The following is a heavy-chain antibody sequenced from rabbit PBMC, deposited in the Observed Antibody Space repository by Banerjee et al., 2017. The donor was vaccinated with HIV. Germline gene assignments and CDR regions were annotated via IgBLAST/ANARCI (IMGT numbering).Heavy chain of an antibody. J-gene: IGHJ4*01. V-gene: IGHV1S45*01. CDR3: ARTGSSYYIGFNL. D-gene: IGHD8-1*01. CDR2: IYAGSSGST. CDR1: GFSFSSSYW. Sequence: QEQLEESGGDLVKPGASLTLTCTASGFSFSSSYWICWVRQAPGKGLQWIGCIYAGSSGSTWYASWAKGRFTISKTSSTTVTLQMTSLTAADTATYFCARTGSSYYIGFNLWGQGTLVTVS.